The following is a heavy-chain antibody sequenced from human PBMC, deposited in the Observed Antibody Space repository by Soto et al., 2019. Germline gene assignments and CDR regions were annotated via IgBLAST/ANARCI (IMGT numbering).Heavy chain of an antibody. J-gene: IGHJ5*01. D-gene: IGHD6-13*01. CDR2: VIPILGKP. V-gene: IGHV1-69*12. CDR1: GDTFKTYS. Sequence: QVQLEQSGAEVKKPGSSVRVSCKSSGDTFKTYSVSWVRQAPGQGLEWMGGVIPILGKPMYAQKCQDRVTITADESTSTVFMALTSLISDDTAVYYCARLWGIADHDSWGQGTRVTVSS. CDR3: ARLWGIADHDS.